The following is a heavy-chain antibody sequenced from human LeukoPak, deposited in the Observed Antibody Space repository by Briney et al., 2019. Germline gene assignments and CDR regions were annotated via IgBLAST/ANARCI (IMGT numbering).Heavy chain of an antibody. J-gene: IGHJ4*02. V-gene: IGHV3-9*01. D-gene: IGHD6-13*01. Sequence: PGGSLRLSCAASGFTFDDYAMHWVRHGPGKGLEWVSSVSWNSNNIDYADSVKGRFTISRDNAKNSLYLQMNSLRAEDTAVYYCARQYSSSWYYFDYWGQGTLVTVSS. CDR2: VSWNSNNI. CDR3: ARQYSSSWYYFDY. CDR1: GFTFDDYA.